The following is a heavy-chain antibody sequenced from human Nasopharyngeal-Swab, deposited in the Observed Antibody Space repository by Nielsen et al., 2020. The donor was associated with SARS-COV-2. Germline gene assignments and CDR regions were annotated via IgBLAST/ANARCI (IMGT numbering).Heavy chain of an antibody. Sequence: SETLSLTCTVSGGSISSSSYYWGWIRQPPGKGLEWIGSIYYSGSTYYNPSLKSRVTISVDTSKNQFSLKLSSVTAADTAVYYCARESGSSRAVVDPWGQGTLVTVSS. CDR1: GGSISSSSYY. CDR3: ARESGSSRAVVDP. J-gene: IGHJ5*02. CDR2: IYYSGST. V-gene: IGHV4-39*07. D-gene: IGHD1-26*01.